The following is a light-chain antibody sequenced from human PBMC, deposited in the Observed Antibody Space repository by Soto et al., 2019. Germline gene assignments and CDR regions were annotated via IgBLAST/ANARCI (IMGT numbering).Light chain of an antibody. CDR2: DAS. CDR3: QHYGSSPWT. Sequence: EIVLTQSAGTPSLSPGERATLSCRASQTVSGRYLAWFQQKPGQTPRLLIYDASTRAAGVPDRFSGSGSGTDFSLTINRLEPEDFAVYYCQHYGSSPWTFGQGTKVEIK. J-gene: IGKJ1*01. V-gene: IGKV3-20*01. CDR1: QTVSGRY.